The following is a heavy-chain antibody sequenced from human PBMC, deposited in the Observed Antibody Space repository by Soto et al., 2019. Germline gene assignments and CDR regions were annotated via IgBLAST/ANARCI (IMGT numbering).Heavy chain of an antibody. V-gene: IGHV3-33*01. CDR3: ARSRGSYLDY. J-gene: IGHJ4*02. CDR2: IWYDGSNK. Sequence: QVQLVESGGGVVQPGRSLRLSCAASGFTFSSYGMHWVRQAPGKGLEWVAVIWYDGSNKYYADSVKGRFTISRDNSKNTLYLQMNSLRADDTAVYYCARSRGSYLDYWGQGTLVTVSS. CDR1: GFTFSSYG. D-gene: IGHD1-26*01.